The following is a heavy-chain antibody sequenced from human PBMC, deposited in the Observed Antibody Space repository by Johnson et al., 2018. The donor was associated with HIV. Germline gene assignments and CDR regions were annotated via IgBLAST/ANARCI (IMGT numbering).Heavy chain of an antibody. V-gene: IGHV3-30*03. CDR3: ARSPPSYGSGSYLGLDAFDI. Sequence: VQLVESGGGLVQPGGSLRLSCAASGFTFSSYGMHWVRQAPGKGLECVAVISYDGSNKYYADSVKGRFTLSRDNSKNTVYLQMNSLRAEDTAVYYCARSPPSYGSGSYLGLDAFDIWGKGTMVTVSS. CDR2: ISYDGSNK. J-gene: IGHJ3*02. CDR1: GFTFSSYG. D-gene: IGHD3-10*01.